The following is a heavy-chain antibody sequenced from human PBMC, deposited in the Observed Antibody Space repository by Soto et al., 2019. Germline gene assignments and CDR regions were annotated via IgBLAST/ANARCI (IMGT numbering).Heavy chain of an antibody. CDR2: IVVGSGNT. D-gene: IGHD6-13*01. V-gene: IGHV1-58*01. CDR3: AADKAVAS. CDR1: GFTFTNSA. Sequence: GASVKVSCKASGFTFTNSAVQWVRQARGQRLEWIGWIVVGSGNTNYAQKFQERVTITRDMSTSTAYMELSSLRSEDTAVYYCAADKAVASWGQGTLVTVSS. J-gene: IGHJ5*02.